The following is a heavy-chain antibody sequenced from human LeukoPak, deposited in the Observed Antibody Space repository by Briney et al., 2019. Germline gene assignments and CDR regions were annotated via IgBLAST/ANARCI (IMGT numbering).Heavy chain of an antibody. Sequence: GGSLRLSCAASGFTFSSYGMHWVRQAPGKGLEWVAFIPYDGSNKYYADSVKGRFTISRDNSKNTLYLQMNSLRAEDTAVYYCAKGQYQLLSVHDYWGQGTLVTVSS. J-gene: IGHJ4*02. V-gene: IGHV3-30*02. CDR3: AKGQYQLLSVHDY. D-gene: IGHD2-2*01. CDR1: GFTFSSYG. CDR2: IPYDGSNK.